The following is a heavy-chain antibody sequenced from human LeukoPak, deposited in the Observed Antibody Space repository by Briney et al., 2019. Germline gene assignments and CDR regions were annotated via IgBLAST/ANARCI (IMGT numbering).Heavy chain of an antibody. D-gene: IGHD3-22*01. CDR3: ARTSGYYSDY. J-gene: IGHJ4*02. V-gene: IGHV1-69*05. CDR1: GGTFSSSA. Sequence: GASVKVSCKASGGTFSSSAISWVRQAPGQGLEWMGRIIPIFGTANYAQKFQGRVTITTDESTSTAYMELSSLRSEDTAVYYCARTSGYYSDYWGQGTLVTVSS. CDR2: IIPIFGTA.